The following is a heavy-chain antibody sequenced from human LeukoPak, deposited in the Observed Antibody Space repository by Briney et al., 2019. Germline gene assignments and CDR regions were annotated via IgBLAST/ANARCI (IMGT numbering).Heavy chain of an antibody. CDR2: ISPLFGTL. D-gene: IGHD3-3*01. J-gene: IGHJ5*02. V-gene: IGHV1-69*13. Sequence: RASVKVSCKESGGTFSTHAISWVRQAPGQGLGWLGGISPLFGTLNYAQKFQGRVTITADESTSTAYMELSSLRSEDTAVYYCARAPSPYYDFWSGYLPNWLDPWGQGTLVTVSS. CDR1: GGTFSTHA. CDR3: ARAPSPYYDFWSGYLPNWLDP.